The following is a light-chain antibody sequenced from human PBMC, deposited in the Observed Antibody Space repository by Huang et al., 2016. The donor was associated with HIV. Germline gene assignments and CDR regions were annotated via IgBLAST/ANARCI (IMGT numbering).Light chain of an antibody. CDR3: QQRSNWPPWT. CDR1: QGVRSY. V-gene: IGKV3-11*01. J-gene: IGKJ1*01. CDR2: DAS. Sequence: EIVLTQSPATLSLSPGERATLSCRASQGVRSYVAWYQQKPGQAPRLLIYDASNRATGIPARFSGSGSGTDFTLTISSLEPEEFAVYYCQQRSNWPPWTFGQGTKVEIK.